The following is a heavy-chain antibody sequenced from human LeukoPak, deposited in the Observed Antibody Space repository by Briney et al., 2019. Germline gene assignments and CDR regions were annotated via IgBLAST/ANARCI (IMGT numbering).Heavy chain of an antibody. Sequence: ASVKVSCKASGYTFTGYYMHWVRQAPGQGLEWMGWINPNSGGTNYAQKFQGRVTMTRDTSISTSYMELSRLRSDDTGVYYCARAWNDAPHFDYWGQGTLVTVSS. CDR2: INPNSGGT. D-gene: IGHD1-1*01. V-gene: IGHV1-2*02. CDR1: GYTFTGYY. J-gene: IGHJ4*02. CDR3: ARAWNDAPHFDY.